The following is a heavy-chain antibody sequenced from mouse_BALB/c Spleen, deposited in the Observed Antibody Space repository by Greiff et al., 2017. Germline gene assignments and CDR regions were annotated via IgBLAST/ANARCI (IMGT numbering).Heavy chain of an antibody. Sequence: EVQLQQSGTVLARPGASVKMSCKASGYTFTSYWMHWVKQRPGQGLEWIGAIYPGNSDTSYNQKFKGKAKLTAVTSTSTAYMELSSLTNEDSAVYYCTRTGTTATYAMDYWGQGTSVTVSS. CDR3: TRTGTTATYAMDY. D-gene: IGHD1-2*01. V-gene: IGHV1-5*01. CDR2: IYPGNSDT. CDR1: GYTFTSYW. J-gene: IGHJ4*01.